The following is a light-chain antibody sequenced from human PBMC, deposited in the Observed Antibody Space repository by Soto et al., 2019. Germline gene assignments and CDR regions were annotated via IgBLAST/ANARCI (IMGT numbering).Light chain of an antibody. V-gene: IGKV3D-15*01. CDR3: QQYADWPRT. Sequence: EIVLTQSPATLSVSPGEGATLSCRASQSVSSDLAWYQHRPGQAPRLLISGSSTRATDIPDRFRGSGSGTVFTPTINSLQSEDFAVYYCQQYADWPRTFGQGTKVEIK. J-gene: IGKJ1*01. CDR2: GSS. CDR1: QSVSSD.